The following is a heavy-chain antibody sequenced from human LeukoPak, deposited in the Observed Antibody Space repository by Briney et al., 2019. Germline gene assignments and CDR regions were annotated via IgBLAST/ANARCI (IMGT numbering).Heavy chain of an antibody. D-gene: IGHD6-13*01. CDR2: IKTDGSLT. J-gene: IGHJ4*02. V-gene: IGHV3-74*01. CDR3: ARAVSSNWGNFDY. CDR1: GFTFSTYW. Sequence: PGGSLRLSCAASGFTFSTYWTHWVRQAPGKGLGWFSRIKTDGSLTIYADSVKGRFTISRDNAKNTLYLQMNSLRAEDTAVYYCARAVSSNWGNFDYWGQGTLVTVSS.